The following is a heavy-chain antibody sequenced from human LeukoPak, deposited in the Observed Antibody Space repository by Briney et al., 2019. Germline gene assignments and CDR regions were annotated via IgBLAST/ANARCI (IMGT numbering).Heavy chain of an antibody. CDR1: GGSISNYY. CDR2: IYTSGST. V-gene: IGHV4-4*07. Sequence: SETLSLTCTVSGGSISNYYWNWIRQPAWKGLEWIGRIYTSGSTYYNPSLKSRVTMSVDTSKNQFSLKVSSVTAADTAVYYCARDKGSNPFDYWGQGTLVTVSS. J-gene: IGHJ4*02. CDR3: ARDKGSNPFDY. D-gene: IGHD4-11*01.